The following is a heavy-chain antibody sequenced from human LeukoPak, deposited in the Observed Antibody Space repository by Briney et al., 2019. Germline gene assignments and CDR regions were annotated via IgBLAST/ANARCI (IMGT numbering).Heavy chain of an antibody. CDR2: ISSLGSTI. V-gene: IGHV3-48*01. Sequence: PGGSLRLSCAASGFTFSTYSMNWVRQAPGKGLEWVSYISSLGSTIYYADSVKGRFTILRDNAKNSLYLQMDDLRAEDTAVYYCARGEQEMATMSIDYWGQGTLVTVSS. CDR3: ARGEQEMATMSIDY. J-gene: IGHJ4*02. CDR1: GFTFSTYS. D-gene: IGHD5-24*01.